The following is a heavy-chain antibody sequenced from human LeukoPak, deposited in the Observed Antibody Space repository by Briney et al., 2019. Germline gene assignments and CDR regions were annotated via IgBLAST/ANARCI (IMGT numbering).Heavy chain of an antibody. V-gene: IGHV3-23*01. Sequence: GGSLRLSCTGSGFTFRNYAVSWVRQASGKGLEWVSTISGDAADTFYANYVKGRFSISRDNFNNRVFLQLNSVTAEDTAMYYCARWFGEPPNFDFWGQGTLVTVSS. CDR2: ISGDAADT. CDR3: ARWFGEPPNFDF. CDR1: GFTFRNYA. J-gene: IGHJ4*02. D-gene: IGHD3-10*01.